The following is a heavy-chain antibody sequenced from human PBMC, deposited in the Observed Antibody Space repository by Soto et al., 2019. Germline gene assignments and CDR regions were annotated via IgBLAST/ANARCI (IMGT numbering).Heavy chain of an antibody. V-gene: IGHV1-3*01. CDR2: INGGNGNT. Sequence: QVQLVQSGAEVKKPGASLNISCTASGFMFNKYALHWLHQAPGQRPEWMGWINGGNGNTIYSEKFQGIVPITRHRSATTTLDSALSALSSEDTAIYIWTRDWSKQAVAGIPVLPHWCQGTLVTLSS. CDR3: TRDWSKQAVAGIPVLPH. J-gene: IGHJ4*02. CDR1: GFMFNKYA. D-gene: IGHD6-19*01.